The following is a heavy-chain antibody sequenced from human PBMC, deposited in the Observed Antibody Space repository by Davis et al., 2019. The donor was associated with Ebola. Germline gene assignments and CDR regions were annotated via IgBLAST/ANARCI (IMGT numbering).Heavy chain of an antibody. Sequence: GGSLRLSCAGSGFTFSTYAIHWVRQAPGKGLEWVAAISYDGTNKYYAHSVKGRFTISRDNSKNTLYLQMNSLRNEDTAVYYCAREIDSGWTLDYWGQGSLVTVSS. CDR1: GFTFSTYA. CDR3: AREIDSGWTLDY. CDR2: ISYDGTNK. V-gene: IGHV3-30*04. J-gene: IGHJ4*02. D-gene: IGHD6-19*01.